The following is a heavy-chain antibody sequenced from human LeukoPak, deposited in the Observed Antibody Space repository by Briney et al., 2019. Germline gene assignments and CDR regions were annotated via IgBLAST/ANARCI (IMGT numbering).Heavy chain of an antibody. D-gene: IGHD2-15*01. CDR2: ILFDGSIR. Sequence: PGGSLRLSCAASGFTVSSNYMNWVRQAPGKGLEWVSVILFDGSIRYYADSVKGRFTISRDNSKNTLYLQMNSLRPEDTALYYCARDRRYCSSGNCYSKAAPYDYWGQGTLVTVSS. J-gene: IGHJ4*02. V-gene: IGHV3-30-3*01. CDR1: GFTVSSNY. CDR3: ARDRRYCSSGNCYSKAAPYDY.